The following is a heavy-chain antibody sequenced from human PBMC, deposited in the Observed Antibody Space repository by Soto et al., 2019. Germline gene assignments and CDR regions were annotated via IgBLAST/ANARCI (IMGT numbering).Heavy chain of an antibody. J-gene: IGHJ4*02. CDR3: ARDTTRYRYSGSCPDY. D-gene: IGHD1-26*01. CDR1: GYTFTSYA. Sequence: ASVKVSCKASGYTFTSYAMHWLRQAPGQRLEWMGWINAGNGNTKYSQKFQGRVTITRDTSASTAYMELSSLRSEDTAVYYCARDTTRYRYSGSCPDYWGQGTLVTVSS. V-gene: IGHV1-3*01. CDR2: INAGNGNT.